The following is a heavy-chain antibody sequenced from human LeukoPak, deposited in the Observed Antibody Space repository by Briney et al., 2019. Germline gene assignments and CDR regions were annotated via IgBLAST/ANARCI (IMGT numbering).Heavy chain of an antibody. CDR2: ISAYNGNT. D-gene: IGHD6-19*01. J-gene: IGHJ5*02. CDR3: ARVGYSSGWYESGWFDP. V-gene: IGHV1-18*01. Sequence: ASVKVSCKASGYTFTSYGISWVRQAPGQGLEWMGLISAYNGNTNYAQKLQGRVTMTTDTSTSTAYMELRSLRSDDTAVYYCARVGYSSGWYESGWFDPWGQGTLVTVSS. CDR1: GYTFTSYG.